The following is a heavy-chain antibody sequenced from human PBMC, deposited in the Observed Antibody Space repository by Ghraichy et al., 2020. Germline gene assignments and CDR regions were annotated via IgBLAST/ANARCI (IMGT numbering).Heavy chain of an antibody. V-gene: IGHV3-33*01. D-gene: IGHD3-16*01. Sequence: GGSLRLSCAASGFTFSSYGMHWVRQAPGKGLEWVAVIWYDGSNKYYADSVKGRFTISRDNSKNTLYLQMNSLRAEDTAVYYCARAGGLVGPNAFDIWGQGTMVTVSS. CDR1: GFTFSSYG. CDR2: IWYDGSNK. CDR3: ARAGGLVGPNAFDI. J-gene: IGHJ3*02.